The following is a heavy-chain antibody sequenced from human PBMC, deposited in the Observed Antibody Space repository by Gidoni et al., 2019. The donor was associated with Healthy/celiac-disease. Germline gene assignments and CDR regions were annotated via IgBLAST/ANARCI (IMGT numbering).Heavy chain of an antibody. CDR2: ISYDGSNK. J-gene: IGHJ4*02. CDR1: GSTFSRYG. D-gene: IGHD2-2*01. Sequence: QVQLVESGGGVVQPGRSLRLSCAASGSTFSRYGMPWVRQAPGKGLEWVSVISYDGSNKYYADSVKGRFTISRDNSKNTLYLQMNSLRAEDTAVYYCAKARLRYCSSTSCQGSFDYWGQGTLVTVSS. V-gene: IGHV3-30*18. CDR3: AKARLRYCSSTSCQGSFDY.